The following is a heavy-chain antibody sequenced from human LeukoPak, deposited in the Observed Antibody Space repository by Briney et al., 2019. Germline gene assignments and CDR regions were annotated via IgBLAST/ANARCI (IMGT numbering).Heavy chain of an antibody. Sequence: SLRLSCAASGFTLTDHGIHRVRQAPGTVPQRATVIWNAGSKKSHRDSVNGRFTISRDTSRTTLDLQMNSLIVQHTAVYYCARSTRGDSNGQGDDLDIWGQGTMVTVSA. CDR1: GFTLTDHG. J-gene: IGHJ3*02. CDR2: IWNAGSKK. V-gene: IGHV3-33*01. CDR3: ARSTRGDSNGQGDDLDI. D-gene: IGHD3-22*01.